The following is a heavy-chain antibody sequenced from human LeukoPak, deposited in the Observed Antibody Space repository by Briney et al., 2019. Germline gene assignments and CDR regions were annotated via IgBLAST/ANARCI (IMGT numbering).Heavy chain of an antibody. D-gene: IGHD3-10*01. V-gene: IGHV3-21*01. CDR1: GFTFSSYS. J-gene: IGHJ4*02. Sequence: PGGSLRLSCAASGFTFSSYSMNWVRQAPGKGLEWVSSISSSSSYIYYADSVKGRFTISRDDSKNTLSLQMNSLRSEDTAVYYCARAGSSGFYGSGSSNFDFWGQGTLVTVSS. CDR3: ARAGSSGFYGSGSSNFDF. CDR2: ISSSSSYI.